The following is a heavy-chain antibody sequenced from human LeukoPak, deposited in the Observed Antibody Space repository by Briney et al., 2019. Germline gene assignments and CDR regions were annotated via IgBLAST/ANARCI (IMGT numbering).Heavy chain of an antibody. Sequence: GASVKVSCKASGYTFTSYYMHWVRQAPGQGLEWMGIINPSGGSTSYAQKFQGRVTMTRDTSTSTVYMELSSLRSDDTAVYYCARDVRGPYDILTGYYRPLDYWGQGTLVTVSS. CDR2: INPSGGST. V-gene: IGHV1-46*01. CDR3: ARDVRGPYDILTGYYRPLDY. D-gene: IGHD3-9*01. CDR1: GYTFTSYY. J-gene: IGHJ4*02.